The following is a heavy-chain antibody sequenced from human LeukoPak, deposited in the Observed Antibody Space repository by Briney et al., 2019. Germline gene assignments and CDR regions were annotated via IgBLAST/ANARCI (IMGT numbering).Heavy chain of an antibody. J-gene: IGHJ4*02. CDR1: GGTFSSYA. D-gene: IGHD6-6*01. Sequence: ASVKVSCKASGGTFSSYAISWVRQAPGQGLEWMGRIIPILGIANYAQKFQGRVTITADKSTSTAYMELSSLRSEDTAVYYCARGSGSSSDRYLDYWGQGTLVTVSS. CDR3: ARGSGSSSDRYLDY. V-gene: IGHV1-69*04. CDR2: IIPILGIA.